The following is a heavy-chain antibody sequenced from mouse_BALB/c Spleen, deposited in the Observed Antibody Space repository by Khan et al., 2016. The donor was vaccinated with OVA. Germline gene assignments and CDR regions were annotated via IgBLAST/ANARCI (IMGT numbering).Heavy chain of an antibody. Sequence: VQLQESGPGLVKPSQSLSLTCTVTGYSITSDFAWNWIRQFPGNQLEWMGYIRYSGYTTFNPSLKSRISITPDTSKNQSFLQLNSVTTEDTATHYSASWFNYWGQGTLVTVSA. CDR1: GYSITSDFA. J-gene: IGHJ3*01. V-gene: IGHV3-2*02. CDR3: ASWFNY. CDR2: IRYSGYT.